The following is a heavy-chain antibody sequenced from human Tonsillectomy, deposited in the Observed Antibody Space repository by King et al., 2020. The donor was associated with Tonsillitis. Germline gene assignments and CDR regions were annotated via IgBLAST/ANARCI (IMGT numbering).Heavy chain of an antibody. CDR3: ARHASITEDY. D-gene: IGHD3-10*01. J-gene: IGHJ4*02. CDR1: GYTFTNYW. CDR2: IDPSDSYT. Sequence: VQLVESGADVKKPGESLRIFCKGSGYTFTNYWISWVRQMPGKGLEWMGAIDPSDSYTKYSPSFEGHVTISADKSINTAYLQWSSLMASDTAMYYCARHASITEDYWGQGTLVTVSS. V-gene: IGHV5-10-1*03.